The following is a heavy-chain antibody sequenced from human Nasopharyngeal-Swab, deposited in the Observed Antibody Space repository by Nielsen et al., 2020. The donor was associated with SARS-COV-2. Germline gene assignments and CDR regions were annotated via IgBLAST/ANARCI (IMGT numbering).Heavy chain of an antibody. CDR1: GGSISSSSYY. CDR3: ATPSWAGSWYSYYYYGMDV. V-gene: IGHV4-39*01. D-gene: IGHD6-13*01. CDR2: IYYSGST. Sequence: SETLSLTCTASGGSISSSSYYWGWIRQPPGKGLEWIGSIYYSGSTYYNPSLKSRVTISVDTSKNQFSLKLSSVTAADTAVYYCATPSWAGSWYSYYYYGMDVWGQGTTVTVSS. J-gene: IGHJ6*02.